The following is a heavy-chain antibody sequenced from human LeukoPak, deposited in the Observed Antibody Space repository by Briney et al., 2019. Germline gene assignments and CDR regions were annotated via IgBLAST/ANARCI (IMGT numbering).Heavy chain of an antibody. CDR2: INPNSGGT. CDR3: ARGIDYYDSSGSDYFDY. J-gene: IGHJ4*02. CDR1: GYTFTVYY. Sequence: ASVKVSCKASGYTFTVYYMHWVRQAPGQGLEWMGWINPNSGGTNYAQKFQGRVTMTRDTSISTAYMELSRLRSDDTAVYYCARGIDYYDSSGSDYFDYWGQGTLVTVSS. V-gene: IGHV1-2*02. D-gene: IGHD3-22*01.